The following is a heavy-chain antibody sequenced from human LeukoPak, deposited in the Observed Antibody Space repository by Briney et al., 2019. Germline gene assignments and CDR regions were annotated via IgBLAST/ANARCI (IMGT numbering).Heavy chain of an antibody. D-gene: IGHD3-9*01. Sequence: GGSLRPSCAASGFTFSSYTMNWVRQALGKGLEWASSISSSSSAIYYAASVKGRFTISRDDAKNSLYLQMNSLRDEDTAVYYCARGALRYSDYWGQGTLVTVSS. J-gene: IGHJ4*02. CDR3: ARGALRYSDY. CDR2: ISSSSSAI. CDR1: GFTFSSYT. V-gene: IGHV3-48*02.